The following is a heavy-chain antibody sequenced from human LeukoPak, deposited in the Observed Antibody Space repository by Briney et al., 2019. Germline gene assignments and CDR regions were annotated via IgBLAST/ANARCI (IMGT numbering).Heavy chain of an antibody. D-gene: IGHD2/OR15-2a*01. CDR1: GYIFTDYY. Sequence: ASVKVSCKASGYIFTDYYMHWVRQAPGQELGWMGRINPNSGGTNYAQKFQGRVTMTRDTSISTAYMELSRLRSDDTAVYYCARAPAAIFTVDYWGQGTLVTVSS. V-gene: IGHV1-2*06. J-gene: IGHJ4*02. CDR2: INPNSGGT. CDR3: ARAPAAIFTVDY.